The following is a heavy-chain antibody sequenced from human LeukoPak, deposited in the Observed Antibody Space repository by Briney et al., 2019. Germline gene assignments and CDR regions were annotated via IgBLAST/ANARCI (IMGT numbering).Heavy chain of an antibody. Sequence: EASVKVSFKASGYTFTSYAMHWVRQAPGQRLEWMGWINAGNGNTKYSQKFQGRVTITRDTSASTAYMELSSLRSEDTAVYYCARILGYCSSTSCYDWFDPWGQGTLVTVSS. D-gene: IGHD2-2*01. CDR3: ARILGYCSSTSCYDWFDP. J-gene: IGHJ5*02. CDR1: GYTFTSYA. CDR2: INAGNGNT. V-gene: IGHV1-3*01.